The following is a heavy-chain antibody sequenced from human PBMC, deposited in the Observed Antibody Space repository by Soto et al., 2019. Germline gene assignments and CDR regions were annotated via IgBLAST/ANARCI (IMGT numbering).Heavy chain of an antibody. CDR3: ARVLVRGALLRGMDV. Sequence: QVQLVQSGAEVKKPGASVKVSCKASGYTFTSYAMHWVRQAPGQRLEWMGWINAGNGNTKYSQKFQGRVTITRDTSASTAYMELSSLRSEDTAVYYCARVLVRGALLRGMDVWGQGTTVTVSS. D-gene: IGHD3-10*01. J-gene: IGHJ6*02. CDR1: GYTFTSYA. V-gene: IGHV1-3*01. CDR2: INAGNGNT.